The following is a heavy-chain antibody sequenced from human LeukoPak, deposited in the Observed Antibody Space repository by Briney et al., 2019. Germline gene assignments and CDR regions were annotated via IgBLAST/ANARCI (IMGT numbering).Heavy chain of an antibody. CDR1: GFTFSTYS. D-gene: IGHD3-22*01. V-gene: IGHV3-48*01. CDR2: ISSSGSTI. J-gene: IGHJ4*02. CDR3: AKGDSSGGDFDY. Sequence: GGSLRLSCAASGFTFSTYSMSWVRQAPGKGLEWVSYISSSGSTIYYADSVKGRFTISRDNSKNTLYLQMNSLRAEDTAVYYCAKGDSSGGDFDYWGQGTLVTVSS.